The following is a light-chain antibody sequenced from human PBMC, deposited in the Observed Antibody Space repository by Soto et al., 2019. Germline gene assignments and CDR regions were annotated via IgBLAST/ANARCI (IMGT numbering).Light chain of an antibody. CDR2: SAS. J-gene: IGKJ1*01. Sequence: ASQITQSPSSLSASVGDRVTITCRTSQDIRNKLGWFKQTPGKAPELLIYSASILKSGVPSRFSGSGFGTDFTLTISGLQPEDSATYYCLQDHVYAWTFGQGTKVEIK. CDR1: QDIRNK. V-gene: IGKV1-6*01. CDR3: LQDHVYAWT.